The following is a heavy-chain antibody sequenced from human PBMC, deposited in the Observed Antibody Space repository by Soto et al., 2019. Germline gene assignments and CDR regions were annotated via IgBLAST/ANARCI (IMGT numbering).Heavy chain of an antibody. V-gene: IGHV3-11*06. J-gene: IGHJ4*02. D-gene: IGHD6-13*01. CDR3: ARPGIAAAGAEN. CDR1: GFTFSDYY. CDR2: ISSSSSYT. Sequence: QVQLVESGGGLVKPGGSLRLSCAASGFTFSDYYMSWIRQAPGKGLEWVSYISSSSSYTNYADSVKGRFTISRDNAKNSLYLQINSLRAEDTAVYYCARPGIAAAGAENWGQGTLVTVSS.